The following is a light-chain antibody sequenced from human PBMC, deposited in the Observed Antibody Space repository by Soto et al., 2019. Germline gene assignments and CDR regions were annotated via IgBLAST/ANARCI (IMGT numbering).Light chain of an antibody. CDR2: GAS. J-gene: IGKJ3*01. CDR3: QQYGRGQFT. Sequence: IVLTQSPGTLSLSPGERATLSCRASQSVSSNNLAWYQQRPGQAPRVVIYGASTRATGIPERFSGSGYGTDSTLTISRLEPEDCAVYYCQQYGRGQFTCGPGTKVDIK. V-gene: IGKV3-20*01. CDR1: QSVSSNN.